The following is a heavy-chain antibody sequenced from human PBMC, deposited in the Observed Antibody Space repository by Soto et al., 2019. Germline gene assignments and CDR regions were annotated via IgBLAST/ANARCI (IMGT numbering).Heavy chain of an antibody. CDR1: GDAISNYY. V-gene: IGHV4-59*01. Sequence: PSETLSLTRTVSGDAISNYYRSWIRQTPGRGLEWIGCVHESGSTDYNPSLKGRVTISLHAGKSQFSLSLRSATAADTAAYYCARGTRALIASFFAYWGQGIPVTVSS. J-gene: IGHJ4*02. CDR2: VHESGST. CDR3: ARGTRALIASFFAY. D-gene: IGHD3-22*01.